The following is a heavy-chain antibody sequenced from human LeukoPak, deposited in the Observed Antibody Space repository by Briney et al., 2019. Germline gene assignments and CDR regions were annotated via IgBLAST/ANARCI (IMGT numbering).Heavy chain of an antibody. V-gene: IGHV4-34*01. J-gene: IGHJ6*03. CDR1: AGSLSGYY. CDR2: INHSGST. D-gene: IGHD5-18*01. Sequence: SETLSLTCAVYAGSLSGYYWSWIRQPPGKGLEWIGEINHSGSTNYNPSLESRVTISVDTSKNQFSLRLSSVTAADTAVFYCARGGNGYSYLRGYYDYMDVWGKGARVTVSS. CDR3: ARGGNGYSYLRGYYDYMDV.